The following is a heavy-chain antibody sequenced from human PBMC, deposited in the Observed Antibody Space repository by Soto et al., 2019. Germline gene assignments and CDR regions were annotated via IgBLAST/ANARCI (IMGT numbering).Heavy chain of an antibody. V-gene: IGHV1-3*01. CDR1: GYTFTSYA. CDR3: ARELAVAGTPAAEYFQH. Sequence: ASVKVSCKASGYTFTSYAMHWVRQAPGQSLEWMGWINAGNGNTKYSQKFQGRVTITRDTSASTAYMELSSLRSEDTAVYYCARELAVAGTPAAEYFQHWGQGTLVTVSS. CDR2: INAGNGNT. J-gene: IGHJ1*01. D-gene: IGHD6-19*01.